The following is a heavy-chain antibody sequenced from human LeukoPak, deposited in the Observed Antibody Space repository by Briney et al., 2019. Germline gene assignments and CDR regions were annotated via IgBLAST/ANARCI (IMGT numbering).Heavy chain of an antibody. V-gene: IGHV4-59*01. D-gene: IGHD3-22*01. CDR2: IYYSGST. Sequence: PSETLSLTCTVSSGFISSYYWSWIRQPPGKGLEWIGYIYYSGSTSYNPSLKSRVTISVDTSKNQLSLKLSSVTAADTAVYYCASAGYYYDSSGYYSAFHYWGQGTLVTVSS. CDR3: ASAGYYYDSSGYYSAFHY. J-gene: IGHJ4*02. CDR1: SGFISSYY.